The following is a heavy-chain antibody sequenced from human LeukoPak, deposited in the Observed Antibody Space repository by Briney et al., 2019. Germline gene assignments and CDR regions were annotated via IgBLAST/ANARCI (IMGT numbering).Heavy chain of an antibody. CDR3: ERGSGYVCYFDY. CDR2: ISSSSSYI. Sequence: GGSLRLSCAASGFTFSSYSMNWVRQAPGKGLEWVSSISSSSSYIYYADSVKGRFTISRDNAKNSLYLQMNSLRAEDTAVYYCERGSGYVCYFDYWGQGTLVTVSS. V-gene: IGHV3-21*01. J-gene: IGHJ4*02. CDR1: GFTFSSYS. D-gene: IGHD5-12*01.